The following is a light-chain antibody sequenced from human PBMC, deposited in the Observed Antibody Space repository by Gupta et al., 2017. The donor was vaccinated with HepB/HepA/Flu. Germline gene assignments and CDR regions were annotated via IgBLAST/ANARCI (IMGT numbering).Light chain of an antibody. CDR2: YDS. CDR3: QVWDSSSDHPHVV. Sequence: SYVLTQPPSVSVAPGKTARITCGGNNIGSKSVNWYQQKPGQAPVLVIYYDSDRPSGIPERFSGSNAGNTATLTISRVEAGDEADYYCQVWDSSSDHPHVVFGGGTKLTVL. J-gene: IGLJ2*01. V-gene: IGLV3-21*04. CDR1: NIGSKS.